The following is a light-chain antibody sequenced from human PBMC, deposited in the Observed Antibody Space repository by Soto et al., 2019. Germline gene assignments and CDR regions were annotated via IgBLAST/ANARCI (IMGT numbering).Light chain of an antibody. CDR2: AAS. CDR3: QQYNNWLIT. J-gene: IGKJ5*01. Sequence: EIVLTQSPGTLSLSPGERATLSCGASQSVSSYLAWYQQKPGQAPRLLIYAASNRATGIPARFSGSGSGTDFTLTISSLEPEDFAVYYCQQYNNWLITFGQGTRLEIK. CDR1: QSVSSY. V-gene: IGKV3-11*01.